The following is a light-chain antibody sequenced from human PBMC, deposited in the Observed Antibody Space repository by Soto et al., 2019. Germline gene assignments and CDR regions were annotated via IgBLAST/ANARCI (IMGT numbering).Light chain of an antibody. V-gene: IGKV1-5*03. J-gene: IGKJ4*01. Sequence: DIQMTQSPSTLSASVGDRVTITCRASQSISSWLAWYQQKPGKAPKLLIYQASSLQSGVPARFSGSGSGTEFTRTLSSLQPDDFATHYCQSGVTFGGGTKVEI. CDR2: QAS. CDR1: QSISSW. CDR3: QSGVT.